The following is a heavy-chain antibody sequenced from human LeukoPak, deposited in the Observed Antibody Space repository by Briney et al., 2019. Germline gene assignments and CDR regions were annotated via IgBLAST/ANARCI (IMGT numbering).Heavy chain of an antibody. J-gene: IGHJ4*02. CDR1: GGSISSSNW. V-gene: IGHV4-4*02. CDR3: ASLGSRTAMHYFDY. Sequence: SETLSLTCAVSGGSISSSNWWSWVRQPPGKGLEWIGEIYHSGSTNYNPSLKSRVTISVDKSKNQFSLKLSSVTAADTAVYYCASLGSRTAMHYFDYWGQGTLVTVSS. D-gene: IGHD5-18*01. CDR2: IYHSGST.